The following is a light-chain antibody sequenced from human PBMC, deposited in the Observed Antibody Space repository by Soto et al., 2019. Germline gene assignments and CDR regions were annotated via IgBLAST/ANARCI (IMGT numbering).Light chain of an antibody. Sequence: EIVLTQSPATLSVSPGERATLSCRASQSVSSNLAWYQQKPGQAPGLLIYGASSRATGIPDRFSGSGSGTDFTLTISRLEPEDFAVYYCQQYGSSALTFGGGTKVDIK. J-gene: IGKJ4*01. V-gene: IGKV3-20*01. CDR1: QSVSSN. CDR2: GAS. CDR3: QQYGSSALT.